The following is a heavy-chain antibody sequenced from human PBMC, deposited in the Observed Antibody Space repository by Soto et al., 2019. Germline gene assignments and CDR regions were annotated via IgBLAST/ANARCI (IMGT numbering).Heavy chain of an antibody. J-gene: IGHJ4*02. CDR2: INHSGST. V-gene: IGHV4-34*01. CDR3: ARGGPNDDGDYGTLDY. CDR1: GGSFSGYY. D-gene: IGHD4-17*01. Sequence: HVQLQQWGAGLLKPSETLSLTCAVYGGSFSGYYWSWIRQPSGKGLEWIGEINHSGSTNYNPSLKSRVTISVDTSKNQFSLKLSSVTAADTAVYYCARGGPNDDGDYGTLDYWGQGTLVTVSS.